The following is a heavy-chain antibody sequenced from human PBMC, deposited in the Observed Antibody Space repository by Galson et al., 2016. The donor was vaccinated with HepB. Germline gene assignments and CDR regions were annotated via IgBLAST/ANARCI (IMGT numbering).Heavy chain of an antibody. CDR3: AKDEGFYNGMDF. CDR1: GYTFSNYD. CDR2: MNPKSGNT. V-gene: IGHV1-8*01. J-gene: IGHJ6*02. Sequence: SCKASGYTFSNYDINWVRQAPGQGPEWMAWMNPKSGNTGYAQSFKARVTMTRDTSISTAYMELYSLTSEDTAVYYCAKDEGFYNGMDFWGQGTTVTVSS. D-gene: IGHD2-2*02.